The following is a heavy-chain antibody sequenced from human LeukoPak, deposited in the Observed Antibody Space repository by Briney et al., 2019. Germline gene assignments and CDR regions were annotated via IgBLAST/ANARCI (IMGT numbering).Heavy chain of an antibody. D-gene: IGHD2-21*02. J-gene: IGHJ4*02. V-gene: IGHV4-39*01. CDR1: GGSISSSSYY. CDR2: IYYSGST. Sequence: PSETLSLTCTVSGGSISSSSYYWGWIRQPPGKGLEWIGSIYYSGSTYYNPSLKSKITISVYTSKNQFSLKLSSVTAADTAVYYCARQDIVVVTAIDYWGQGTLVTVSS. CDR3: ARQDIVVVTAIDY.